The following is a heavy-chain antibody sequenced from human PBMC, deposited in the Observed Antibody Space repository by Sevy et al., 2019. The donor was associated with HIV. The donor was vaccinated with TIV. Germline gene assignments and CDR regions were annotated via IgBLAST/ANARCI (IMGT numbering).Heavy chain of an antibody. J-gene: IGHJ4*02. CDR2: IKQDGGET. V-gene: IGHV3-7*04. Sequence: GGSLRLSCVASGFSSSNYWMSWVRQAPGRGLEWVANIKQDGGETYYGDSVKGRFTISRDNVKNSVYLQMNSLRAEDTAVYYCARGDNLDYWGQGTLVTVSS. D-gene: IGHD1-1*01. CDR3: ARGDNLDY. CDR1: GFSSSNYW.